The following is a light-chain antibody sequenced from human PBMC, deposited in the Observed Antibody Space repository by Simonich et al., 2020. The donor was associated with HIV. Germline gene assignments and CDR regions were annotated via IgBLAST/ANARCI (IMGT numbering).Light chain of an antibody. CDR3: QSYDSSNQV. V-gene: IGLV6-57*03. CDR1: SGSIASNY. Sequence: NFMLTQPHSVSESPGKTVTISCTRSSGSIASNYVQWDQQRPGSAPTTVIYGDNQRPPGVPVRFSGSIDSSSNSASLTISGLKTEDEADYYCQSYDSSNQVFGGGTKLTVL. J-gene: IGLJ3*02. CDR2: GDN.